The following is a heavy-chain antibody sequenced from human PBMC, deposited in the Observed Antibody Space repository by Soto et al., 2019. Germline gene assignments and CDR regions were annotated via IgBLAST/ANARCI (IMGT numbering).Heavy chain of an antibody. Sequence: ASVKVSCKASGYTFTRHGISWVRQAPGQRLEWMGWINAGNGNTKYSQKFQGRVTITRDTSASTAYMELSSLRSEDTAVYYCARTGSSSWYWFDPWGQGTLVTVSS. CDR1: GYTFTRHG. CDR3: ARTGSSSWYWFDP. D-gene: IGHD6-13*01. CDR2: INAGNGNT. V-gene: IGHV1-3*01. J-gene: IGHJ5*02.